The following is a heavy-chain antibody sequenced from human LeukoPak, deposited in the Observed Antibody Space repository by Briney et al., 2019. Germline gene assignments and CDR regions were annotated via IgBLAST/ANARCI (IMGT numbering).Heavy chain of an antibody. J-gene: IGHJ4*02. D-gene: IGHD3-22*01. Sequence: PSETLSLTCTVSGGSISSYYWSWIRQPPGKRLEWIGYIYYSGSTNYNPSLKSRVTISVDTSKNQFSLKLSSVTAADTAVYYCARLVITRDYFDYWGQGTLVTVSS. CDR2: IYYSGST. CDR1: GGSISSYY. V-gene: IGHV4-59*08. CDR3: ARLVITRDYFDY.